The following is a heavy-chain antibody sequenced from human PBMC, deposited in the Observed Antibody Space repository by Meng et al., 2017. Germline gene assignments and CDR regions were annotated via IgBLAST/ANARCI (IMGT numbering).Heavy chain of an antibody. Sequence: ASVKVSCKASGYTFTSYYMHWVRQAPGQGLEWMGIINPSGGSTSYAQKFQGRVTMTRDTSTSTVYMELSSLRSEDTAVYYCARGYGSGSYENPRYYYGMDVWGQGTTVTVSS. D-gene: IGHD3-10*01. J-gene: IGHJ6*02. CDR1: GYTFTSYY. CDR2: INPSGGST. CDR3: ARGYGSGSYENPRYYYGMDV. V-gene: IGHV1-46*01.